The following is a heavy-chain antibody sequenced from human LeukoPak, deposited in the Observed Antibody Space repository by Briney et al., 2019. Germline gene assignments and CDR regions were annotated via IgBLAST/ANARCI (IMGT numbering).Heavy chain of an antibody. D-gene: IGHD5-18*01. J-gene: IGHJ4*02. CDR2: IYYSGST. V-gene: IGHV4-59*01. CDR1: GGSISSYY. CDR3: ARGAAGYSYG. Sequence: SETQSLTCTVSGGSISSYYWSWIRQPPGKGLEWIGHIYYSGSTNYNPSLKSRLTISIDTSKNQFSLRLSSVTAADTAVYYCARGAAGYSYGWGQGTLVTVSS.